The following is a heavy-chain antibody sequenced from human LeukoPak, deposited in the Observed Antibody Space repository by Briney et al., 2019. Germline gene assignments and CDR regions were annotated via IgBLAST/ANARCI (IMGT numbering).Heavy chain of an antibody. CDR2: ISYDGSNK. Sequence: PGRSLRLSCAASGFTFSSYGMHWVRQAPGQGLEWVAVISYDGSNKYYADSVKGRFTISRDNSKNTLYLQMNSLRAEDTAVYYCAKSLWAHYQPSLPNYCSQGTLVTVSS. D-gene: IGHD2-2*01. V-gene: IGHV3-30*18. CDR3: AKSLWAHYQPSLPNY. CDR1: GFTFSSYG. J-gene: IGHJ4*02.